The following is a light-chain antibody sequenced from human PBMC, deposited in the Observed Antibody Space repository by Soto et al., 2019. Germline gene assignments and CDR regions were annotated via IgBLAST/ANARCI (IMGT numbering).Light chain of an antibody. CDR2: DVS. CDR1: SSDVGGYNY. CDR3: TSYTGSNTWV. J-gene: IGLJ3*02. Sequence: QSALTQPRSVSGSPGQSVTLSCTGTSSDVGGYNYVSWYQQHPGKAPKLMIYDVSKRPSGVPDRFSGSKSGNTASLTISGLQAEDEADFYCTSYTGSNTWVFGGGTKVTVL. V-gene: IGLV2-11*01.